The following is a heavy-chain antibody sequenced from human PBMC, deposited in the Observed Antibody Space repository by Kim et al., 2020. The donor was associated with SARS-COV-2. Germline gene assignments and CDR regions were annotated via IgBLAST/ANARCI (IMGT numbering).Heavy chain of an antibody. CDR3: ARPPPSRYQPMDV. Sequence: SETLSLTCTVSGGSVSSGSYYWSWIRQPPGKGLEWIGNIYYGGSTKYNPSFKSRVSISVDTSKNQFSLELGSVTAADTAVYYCARPPPSRYQPMDVWGPG. CDR1: GGSVSSGSYY. CDR2: IYYGGST. J-gene: IGHJ6*02. D-gene: IGHD2-2*01. V-gene: IGHV4-61*01.